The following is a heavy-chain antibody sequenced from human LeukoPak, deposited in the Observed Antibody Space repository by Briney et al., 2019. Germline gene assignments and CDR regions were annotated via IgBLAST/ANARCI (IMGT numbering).Heavy chain of an antibody. D-gene: IGHD6-19*01. CDR2: IYYSGST. V-gene: IGHV4-39*01. CDR3: ARQGIAVAGQHY. J-gene: IGHJ4*02. Sequence: PSETLSLTCTVSGGSISSSSSYWGWIRQPPGKGLEWIGSIYYSGSTYYNPSLKSRVTISVDTSKNQFSLKLSSVTAADTAVYYCARQGIAVAGQHYWGQGTLVTVSS. CDR1: GGSISSSSSY.